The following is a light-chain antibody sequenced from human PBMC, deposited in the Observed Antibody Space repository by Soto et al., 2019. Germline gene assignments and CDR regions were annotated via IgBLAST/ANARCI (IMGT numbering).Light chain of an antibody. CDR3: LQRSSWPRT. V-gene: IGKV3-11*01. Sequence: EIVLTQSPATLSWPPGQSASLYCTTSQSVSNFLAWYQQKPGKAPRLLIYDASNRATGIPARFSGSGSGTEFTLTISSLEPEDFALYYCLQRSSWPRTFGQGTKVDIK. J-gene: IGKJ1*01. CDR2: DAS. CDR1: QSVSNF.